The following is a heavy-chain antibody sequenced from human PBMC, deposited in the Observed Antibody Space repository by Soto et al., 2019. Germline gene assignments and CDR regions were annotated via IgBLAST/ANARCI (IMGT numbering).Heavy chain of an antibody. CDR1: GGSFIGYD. J-gene: IGHJ4*02. D-gene: IGHD2-15*01. CDR3: ARHVVAVVIKGWGY. CDR2: INHSGST. V-gene: IGHV4-34*01. Sequence: SEPMPLSYAVFGGSFIGYDWSWIRHPPRTGLEWIGEINHSGSTNYNPSLKRRVTISVDASKNQFSLKLTSVTAADTAVYYCARHVVAVVIKGWGYWGKGTLDIVSS.